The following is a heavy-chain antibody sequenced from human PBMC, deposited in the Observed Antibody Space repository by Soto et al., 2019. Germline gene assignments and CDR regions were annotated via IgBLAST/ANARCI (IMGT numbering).Heavy chain of an antibody. CDR1: GFTFSMYS. V-gene: IGHV3-7*03. CDR2: IPQDGVDG. Sequence: GGSLRLSCEVSGFTFSMYSMSWVRQSPGKGLEWVAKIPQDGVDGHYADSVKGRFTISRDNGKNSLYLQLNNLRAEDTAVYYCASDPSSRIPLPEYFQHWGQGTLVTVSS. D-gene: IGHD6-19*01. CDR3: ASDPSSRIPLPEYFQH. J-gene: IGHJ1*01.